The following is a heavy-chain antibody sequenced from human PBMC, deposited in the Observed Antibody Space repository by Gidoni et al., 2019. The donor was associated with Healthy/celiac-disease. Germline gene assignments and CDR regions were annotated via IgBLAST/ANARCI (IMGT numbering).Heavy chain of an antibody. Sequence: EVQLVESGGGLVQPGGSLRLSCAASGFTFSSYEMNWVRQAPGKGLEWVSYISSSGSTIYYADSVKGRFTISRDNAKNSLYLQMNSLRAEDTAVYYCARVYYYDSSALRYWGQGTLVTVSS. CDR1: GFTFSSYE. V-gene: IGHV3-48*03. CDR2: ISSSGSTI. J-gene: IGHJ4*02. CDR3: ARVYYYDSSALRY. D-gene: IGHD3-22*01.